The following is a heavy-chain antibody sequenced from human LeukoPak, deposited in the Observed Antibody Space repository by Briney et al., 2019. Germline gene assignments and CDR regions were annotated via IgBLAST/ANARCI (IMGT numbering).Heavy chain of an antibody. CDR1: GFTFTGYY. CDR3: VREGNELLSKDFDY. D-gene: IGHD2-21*02. Sequence: ASVKVSCKASGFTFTGYYIHWVRQAPGQGLEWMGYVNPHSGGTNSPQKFQGRVTLTTDTSISAAYMELSSLISDDTAMYYCVREGNELLSKDFDYWGQGTLVAVSS. CDR2: VNPHSGGT. V-gene: IGHV1-2*02. J-gene: IGHJ4*02.